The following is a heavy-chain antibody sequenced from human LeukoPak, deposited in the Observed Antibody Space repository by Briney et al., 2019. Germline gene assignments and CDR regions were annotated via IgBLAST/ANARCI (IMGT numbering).Heavy chain of an antibody. J-gene: IGHJ4*02. CDR3: AKGTYCTTTSCPYPYCDS. CDR2: ISSSGSTI. D-gene: IGHD2-2*01. CDR1: GFTFSDYY. V-gene: IGHV3-11*01. Sequence: GGSLRLSCAASGFTFSDYYMSWIRQAPGKGLEWVSYISSSGSTIYYADSVQGRFTISRDNSRNTLYLQMNSLRADDTSVYYCAKGTYCTTTSCPYPYCDSWGQGTLVTVSS.